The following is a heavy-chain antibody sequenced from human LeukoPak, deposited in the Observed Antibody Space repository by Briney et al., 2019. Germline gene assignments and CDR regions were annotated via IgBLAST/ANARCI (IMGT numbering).Heavy chain of an antibody. V-gene: IGHV3-53*01. D-gene: IGHD3-16*01. CDR1: GFTVSSNS. Sequence: GGSLRLSCTVSGFTVSSNSMSWVRQAPGKGLEWVSFIYSDNTHYSDSVKGRFTISRDNSKNTLYLQMNSLRAEDTAVYYCSRRAGAYPHPYDYWGQGTLVTVSS. J-gene: IGHJ4*02. CDR2: IYSDNT. CDR3: SRRAGAYPHPYDY.